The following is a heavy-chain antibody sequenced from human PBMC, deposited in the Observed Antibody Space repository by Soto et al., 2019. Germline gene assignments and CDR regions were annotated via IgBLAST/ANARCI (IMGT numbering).Heavy chain of an antibody. D-gene: IGHD1-20*01. CDR1: GFTFDAYA. V-gene: IGHV3-9*01. CDR3: AKGLTGIAGTSLDY. Sequence: EVQLVESGGDLVQPGRSLRLACEASGFTFDAYAMHWVRQAPGKGLEWVSGISWNSGRIGYADSVKGRFTISRDNAKNSLYLQMNSLGAEDTALYYCAKGLTGIAGTSLDYWGQGTLVTVSS. CDR2: ISWNSGRI. J-gene: IGHJ4*02.